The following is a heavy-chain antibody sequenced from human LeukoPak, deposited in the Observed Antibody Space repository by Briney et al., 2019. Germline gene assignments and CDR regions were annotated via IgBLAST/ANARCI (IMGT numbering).Heavy chain of an antibody. CDR3: AKDAISGNARYDSFDV. J-gene: IGHJ3*01. V-gene: IGHV3-NL1*01. D-gene: IGHD1-14*01. CDR1: GFPFSNHG. CDR2: IDDPTTV. Sequence: PGGSLRLSCAASGFPFSNHGMHWVRQAPGKGLEWVSTIDDPTTVYYADSVRGRFTISRDNSKSTLFLQLNSLRSDDTALYFCAKDAISGNARYDSFDVWGQGTMVIVSS.